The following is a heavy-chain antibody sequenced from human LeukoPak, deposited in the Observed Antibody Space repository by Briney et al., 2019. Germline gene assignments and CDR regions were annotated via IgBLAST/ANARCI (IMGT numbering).Heavy chain of an antibody. CDR2: ISGSGGST. V-gene: IGHV3-23*01. CDR3: AKDQLDSSGPYDAFDI. CDR1: GFTFSSYA. J-gene: IGHJ3*02. D-gene: IGHD3-22*01. Sequence: GGSLRLSCAASGFTFSSYAMSWVRQAPGKGLEWVSAISGSGGSTYYADSVKGRFTISRDNSKNTLYLQMNSLRAEDTAVYYCAKDQLDSSGPYDAFDIWGQGTMVTVSS.